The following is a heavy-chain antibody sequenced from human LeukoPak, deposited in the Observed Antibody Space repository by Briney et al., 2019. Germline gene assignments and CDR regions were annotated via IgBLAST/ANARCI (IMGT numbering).Heavy chain of an antibody. Sequence: GGSLRLSCAASGLTFSSYNMNWVRQAPGKGLEWVSSTGSSTSYIYYADSVKGRFTISRDNAKNSLYLQMNSLRAEDTAVYYCARIGPRDYYDSSGYYYYFDYWGQGTLVTVSS. CDR3: ARIGPRDYYDSSGYYYYFDY. J-gene: IGHJ4*01. D-gene: IGHD3-22*01. CDR1: GLTFSSYN. V-gene: IGHV3-21*01. CDR2: TGSSTSYI.